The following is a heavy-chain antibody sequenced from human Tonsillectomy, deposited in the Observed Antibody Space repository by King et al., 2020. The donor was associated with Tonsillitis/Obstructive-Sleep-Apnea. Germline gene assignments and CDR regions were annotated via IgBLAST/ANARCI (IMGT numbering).Heavy chain of an antibody. CDR1: GYRFTTYG. J-gene: IGHJ5*02. CDR2: ISTYSGNT. Sequence: QLVQSGPELKKPWASVKVSCKASGYRFTTYGVNWGRQAPGQGLEWRGWISTYSGNTNYAQKFQGRVTLTTDTSTMTASMELRRLRSDDTAVYYCARDYQGGLWTGRSWVAPWGQGTLVTVSS. CDR3: ARDYQGGLWTGRSWVAP. D-gene: IGHD3/OR15-3a*01. V-gene: IGHV1-18*01.